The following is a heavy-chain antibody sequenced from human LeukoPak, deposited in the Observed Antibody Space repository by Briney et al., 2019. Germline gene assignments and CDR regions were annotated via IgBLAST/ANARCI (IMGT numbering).Heavy chain of an antibody. D-gene: IGHD5-24*01. CDR2: IIPILGIA. Sequence: SVKVSCKASGGTFSSYAISWVRQAPGQGLEWMGRIIPILGIANYAQKFQGRVTITADKSTSTAYMELSSLRSEDTAVYYCARSPRRDGYNFDYWGQGTLVTVSS. CDR1: GGTFSSYA. CDR3: ARSPRRDGYNFDY. V-gene: IGHV1-69*04. J-gene: IGHJ4*02.